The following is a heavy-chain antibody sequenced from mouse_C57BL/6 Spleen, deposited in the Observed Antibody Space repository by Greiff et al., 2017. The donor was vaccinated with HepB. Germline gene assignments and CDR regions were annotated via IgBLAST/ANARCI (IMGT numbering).Heavy chain of an antibody. Sequence: VHVKQSGAELVRPGASVKLSCTASGFNIKDYYMHWVKQRPEQGLEWIGRIDPEDGDTEYAPKFQGKATMTADTSSNTAYLQLSSLTSEDTAVYYCTTSITTVVATPFAYWGQGTLVTVSA. CDR3: TTSITTVVATPFAY. V-gene: IGHV14-1*01. CDR2: IDPEDGDT. D-gene: IGHD1-1*01. CDR1: GFNIKDYY. J-gene: IGHJ3*01.